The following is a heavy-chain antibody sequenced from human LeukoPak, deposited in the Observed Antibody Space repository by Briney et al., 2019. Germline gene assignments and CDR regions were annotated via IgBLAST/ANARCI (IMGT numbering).Heavy chain of an antibody. Sequence: TGGSLRLSCAASGFTFSSYSMNWVRQAPGKGLEWVSSISSSSSYIYYADSVKGRFTISRDNSKNTLYLQMNSLRAEDTAVYYCARSLYSTYYDFWSGYYTPPGYWGQGTLVTVSS. J-gene: IGHJ4*02. CDR2: ISSSSSYI. D-gene: IGHD3-3*01. CDR3: ARSLYSTYYDFWSGYYTPPGY. V-gene: IGHV3-21*04. CDR1: GFTFSSYS.